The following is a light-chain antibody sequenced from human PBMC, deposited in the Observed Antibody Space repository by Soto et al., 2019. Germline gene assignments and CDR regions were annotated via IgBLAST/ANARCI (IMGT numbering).Light chain of an antibody. Sequence: DFQMTQSPSTLSASVRDKVTMRCRASQSIGSWLARYQQKPGKAPKVLIYDASSLESGVPSRFSGSGSGTEFTLTISSLQPDDFTTYYCQKYNSYFGQGTRLEIK. CDR3: QKYNSY. CDR2: DAS. V-gene: IGKV1-5*01. J-gene: IGKJ5*01. CDR1: QSIGSW.